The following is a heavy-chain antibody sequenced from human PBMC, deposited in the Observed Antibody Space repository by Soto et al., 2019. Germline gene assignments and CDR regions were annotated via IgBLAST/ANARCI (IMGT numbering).Heavy chain of an antibody. Sequence: QLQLRESGPGLVKPSETLSLTCTVSGGSISGGVGGLYYWSWIRQPPGKGLEWIGYIYDSGSTHYNPSLKSRLTISVVTSKNQFSLRLSSVTAADTALYYCAREVIPLTTDWYFDLWGRGTLVTVSS. CDR3: AREVIPLTTDWYFDL. CDR1: GGSISGGVGGLYY. V-gene: IGHV4-30-4*01. J-gene: IGHJ2*01. D-gene: IGHD4-17*01. CDR2: IYDSGST.